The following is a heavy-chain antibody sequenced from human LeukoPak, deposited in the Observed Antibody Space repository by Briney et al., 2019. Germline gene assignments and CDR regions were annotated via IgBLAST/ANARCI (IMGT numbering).Heavy chain of an antibody. CDR3: ARVGSGLYYYFDY. CDR2: IKQDGSEK. J-gene: IGHJ4*02. CDR1: GFTFSSYW. Sequence: GGSLRLSCAASGFTFSSYWMSWVRQAPGKGLEWVANIKQDGSEKYYVDSVKGRFTISRDNAKNSLYLQMNSLRAEDTAVYYCARVGSGLYYYFDYWGQGTLLTVSS. V-gene: IGHV3-7*03. D-gene: IGHD6-19*01.